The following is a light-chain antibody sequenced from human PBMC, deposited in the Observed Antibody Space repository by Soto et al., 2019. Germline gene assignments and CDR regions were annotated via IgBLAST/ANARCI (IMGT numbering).Light chain of an antibody. CDR3: QQYDSYPST. Sequence: DIRMTQSPATLSASVGDRVTITCRASQTIGGWLAWYQQKPGKAPKLLISEVSSLESAVPPRFSGSGSGAEFTLLISSLQPDDFATYYCQQYDSYPSTFGQGTKLEI. CDR1: QTIGGW. CDR2: EVS. J-gene: IGKJ2*01. V-gene: IGKV1-5*01.